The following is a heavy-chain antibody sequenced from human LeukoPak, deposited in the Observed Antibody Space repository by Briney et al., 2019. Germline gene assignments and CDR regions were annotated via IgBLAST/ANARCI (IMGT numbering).Heavy chain of an antibody. D-gene: IGHD6-13*01. Sequence: ASVRVSCKASGYTFTGYYMHWVRQAPGQGLEWMGIISPSGGSTTNAQKFQGRVTMTRDMSTSTVYMELSSLRSEDTAVYYCARGRAYSISWQKYYFDYWGQGTPVTVSS. J-gene: IGHJ4*02. CDR1: GYTFTGYY. CDR2: ISPSGGST. CDR3: ARGRAYSISWQKYYFDY. V-gene: IGHV1-46*01.